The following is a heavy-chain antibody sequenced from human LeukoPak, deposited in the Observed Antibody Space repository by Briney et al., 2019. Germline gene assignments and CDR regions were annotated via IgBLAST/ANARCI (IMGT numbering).Heavy chain of an antibody. CDR2: ISSSGSTI. J-gene: IGHJ6*03. D-gene: IGHD3-10*01. CDR3: AGAPGSGSYYPYYYVDV. Sequence: AGGSLRLSCVASGFTFSDYYMSWIRQAPGKGLEWVSYISSSGSTIYYADSVKGRFTISRDNAKNSLYLQMNSLRAEDTAVYYCAGAPGSGSYYPYYYVDVWGKGTTVTVSS. CDR1: GFTFSDYY. V-gene: IGHV3-11*04.